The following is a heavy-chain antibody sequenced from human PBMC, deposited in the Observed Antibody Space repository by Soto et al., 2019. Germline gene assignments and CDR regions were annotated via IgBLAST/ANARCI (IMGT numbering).Heavy chain of an antibody. V-gene: IGHV4-59*01. J-gene: IGHJ2*01. CDR2: IYYSGST. D-gene: IGHD4-17*01. CDR1: GGSISSYY. CDR3: ARAGYGGTPFDL. Sequence: SETLSLTCTVSGGSISSYYWSWIRQPPGKGLEWIGYIYYSGSTNYNPSLKSRVTISVDTSKNQFSLKLSSVTAADTAVYYCARAGYGGTPFDLWGRGTLVTVSS.